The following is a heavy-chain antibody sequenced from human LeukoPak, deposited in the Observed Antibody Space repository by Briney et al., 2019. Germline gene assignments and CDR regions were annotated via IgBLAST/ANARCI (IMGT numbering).Heavy chain of an antibody. D-gene: IGHD3-9*01. Sequence: GASVKVSCKASGYTFTSYGISWVRQAPGQGLEWMGWISAYNGNTNYAQKLQGRVTTTTDTSTSTAYMELRSLRSDDTAVYYCARGPLYYDILTGYYPNALPDYWGQGTLVTVSS. V-gene: IGHV1-18*01. J-gene: IGHJ4*02. CDR2: ISAYNGNT. CDR3: ARGPLYYDILTGYYPNALPDY. CDR1: GYTFTSYG.